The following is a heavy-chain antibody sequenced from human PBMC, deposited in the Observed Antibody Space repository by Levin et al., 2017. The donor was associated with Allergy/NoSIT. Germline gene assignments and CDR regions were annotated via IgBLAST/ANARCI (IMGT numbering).Heavy chain of an antibody. CDR2: IDRVSSSR. CDR3: VYPLNYHDFNF. V-gene: IGHV3-69-1*01. D-gene: IGHD4-11*01. Sequence: RAGGSLRLSCAGSGFAMSEVWMHWVRQTPRKGLEWLATIDRVSSSRYYAPSLKGRLIVSRDNSKNSVFLQMNSLTVDDTGVYYCVYPLNYHDFNFWGQGTQVSVSS. CDR1: GFAMSEVW. J-gene: IGHJ4*02.